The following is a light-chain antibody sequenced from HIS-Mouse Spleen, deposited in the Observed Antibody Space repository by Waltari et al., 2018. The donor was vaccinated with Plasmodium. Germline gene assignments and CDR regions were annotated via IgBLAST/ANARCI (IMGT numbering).Light chain of an antibody. J-gene: IGKJ2*01. CDR1: QSISSW. V-gene: IGKV1-5*03. CDR2: KAS. CDR3: QQYNSYSYT. Sequence: DIQMTQSPSTLSASVGDRVTITCRASQSISSWLAWYQQKQGKAPKLLIYKASSLESWVPSRFSGSGSGTEFTLTISSLQPDDSATYYCQQYNSYSYTFGQGTKLEIK.